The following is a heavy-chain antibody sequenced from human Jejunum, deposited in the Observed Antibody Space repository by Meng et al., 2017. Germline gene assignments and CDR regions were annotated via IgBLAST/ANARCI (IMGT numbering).Heavy chain of an antibody. CDR1: GGSISNNNW. J-gene: IGHJ5*02. Sequence: QVHRLESGPGRVWPSGTLSLTCAVSGGSISNNNWWSWVRQPPGKGLEWIGEISHTGRINYNPSLKSRVTMSLDKSKNQFSLDLTSVTGADTAVYYCARDLLDPNIAATGWFDPWGQGTLVTVSS. D-gene: IGHD2/OR15-2a*01. CDR2: ISHTGRI. V-gene: IGHV4-4*02. CDR3: ARDLLDPNIAATGWFDP.